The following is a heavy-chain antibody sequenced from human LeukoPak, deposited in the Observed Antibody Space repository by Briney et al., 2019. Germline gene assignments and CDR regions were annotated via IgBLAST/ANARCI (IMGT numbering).Heavy chain of an antibody. CDR1: GGSISSSSYY. V-gene: IGHV4-39*01. D-gene: IGHD1-1*01. J-gene: IGHJ4*02. CDR2: IYYSGST. CDR3: AKTTGTTSGFCFDY. Sequence: PSETLSLTCTVSGGSISSSSYYWGWIRQPPGKGLEWIGSIYYSGSTYYNPSLKSRVTISVDTSKNQFSLKLSSVTAADTAVYYCAKTTGTTSGFCFDYWGQGTLVTVSS.